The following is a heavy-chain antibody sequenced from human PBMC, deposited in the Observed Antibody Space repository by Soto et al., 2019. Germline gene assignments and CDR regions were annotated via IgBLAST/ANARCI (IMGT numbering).Heavy chain of an antibody. J-gene: IGHJ3*01. V-gene: IGHV3-9*01. Sequence: QAGGSLRLSCAASGFTFEAYSLHWVRQLPGKGLEWVAGISGDSGSSGYADSVRGRFTVSRDNAKNSLFLQMSSLSPEDTALYYCTKRRSARPGFDAFDLWGQGTMVTVSS. CDR2: ISGDSGSS. CDR1: GFTFEAYS. CDR3: TKRRSARPGFDAFDL.